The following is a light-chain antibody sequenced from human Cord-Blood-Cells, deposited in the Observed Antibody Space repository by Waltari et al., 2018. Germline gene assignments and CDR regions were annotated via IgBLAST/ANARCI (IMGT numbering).Light chain of an antibody. CDR2: DAS. J-gene: IGKJ5*01. V-gene: IGKV3-11*01. CDR3: QQRSNWPIT. CDR1: QSVSSY. Sequence: EIVLTQSLATLPLSPWVRATLSCRASQSVSSYLAWYQQKPGQAPRLLIYDASNRATGIPARFSGSGSGTDFTLTISSLEPEDFAVYYCQQRSNWPITFGQGTRLEIK.